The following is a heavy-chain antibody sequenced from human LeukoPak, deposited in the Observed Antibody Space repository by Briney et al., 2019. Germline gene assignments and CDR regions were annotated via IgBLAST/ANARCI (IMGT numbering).Heavy chain of an antibody. J-gene: IGHJ4*02. D-gene: IGHD6-19*01. CDR2: IYSGGDT. Sequence: PGGSLRLSCAASEFALSSFGMNWVRQVPGKGLEWVSVIYSGGDTYYADSVKGRFTFSRDNSKNTLHLQMNSLRPEDTAVYYCAKTSGWYYFDYWGQGTLVTVSS. CDR1: EFALSSFG. V-gene: IGHV3-66*01. CDR3: AKTSGWYYFDY.